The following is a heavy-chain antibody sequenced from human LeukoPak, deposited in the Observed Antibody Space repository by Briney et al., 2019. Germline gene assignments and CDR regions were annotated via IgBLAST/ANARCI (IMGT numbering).Heavy chain of an antibody. V-gene: IGHV4-4*07. CDR3: ARGLPNKVRGYFDY. D-gene: IGHD2-21*02. J-gene: IGHJ4*02. CDR2: IYTSGST. Sequence: SETQSLTCTVSGGSISSYYWSWIRQPAGKGLEWIGRIYTSGSTNYNPSLKSRVTMSVDTSKNQFSLKLSSVTAADTAVYYCARGLPNKVRGYFDYWGQGTLVTVSS. CDR1: GGSISSYY.